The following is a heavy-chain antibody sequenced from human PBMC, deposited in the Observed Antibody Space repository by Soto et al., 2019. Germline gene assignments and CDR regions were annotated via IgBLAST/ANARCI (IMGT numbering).Heavy chain of an antibody. Sequence: PGGSLRLSCAASGLTFSGSAMHWVRQASGKGLEWVGRIRSKANSYATAYAASVKGRFTISRDDSKNTAYLQMNSLKTEDTAVYYCTRHVVGGYYDSSGYSDYYGMDVRGQGTTVTVSS. CDR3: TRHVVGGYYDSSGYSDYYGMDV. D-gene: IGHD3-22*01. J-gene: IGHJ6*02. CDR2: IRSKANSYAT. CDR1: GLTFSGSA. V-gene: IGHV3-73*01.